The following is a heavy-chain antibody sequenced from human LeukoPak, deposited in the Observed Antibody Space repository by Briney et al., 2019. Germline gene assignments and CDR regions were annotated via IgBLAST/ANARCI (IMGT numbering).Heavy chain of an antibody. Sequence: GGSLRLSCAASGFTFSSYAMHWVRQAPGKGLEWVAVISYDGSNKYYADSVKGRFTISRDNSKNTLYLQMNSLRAEDTAVYYCARDMVRGVIRGMDVWGQGTTVTVSS. V-gene: IGHV3-30-3*01. CDR2: ISYDGSNK. J-gene: IGHJ6*02. CDR3: ARDMVRGVIRGMDV. D-gene: IGHD3-10*01. CDR1: GFTFSSYA.